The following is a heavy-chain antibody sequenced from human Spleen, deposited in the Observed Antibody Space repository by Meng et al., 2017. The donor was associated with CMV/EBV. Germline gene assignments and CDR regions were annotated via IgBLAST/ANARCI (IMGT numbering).Heavy chain of an antibody. D-gene: IGHD3-3*01. Sequence: LSLTCAVYGGSFSGYYWSWIRQPPGKGLEWVAVIWYDGSNKYYADSVKGRFTISRDNSKNTLYLQMNSLRAEDTAVYYCAKGSGSTPPSYYGMDVWGQGTTVTVSS. CDR3: AKGSGSTPPSYYGMDV. V-gene: IGHV3-33*06. J-gene: IGHJ6*02. CDR1: GGSFSGYY. CDR2: IWYDGSNK.